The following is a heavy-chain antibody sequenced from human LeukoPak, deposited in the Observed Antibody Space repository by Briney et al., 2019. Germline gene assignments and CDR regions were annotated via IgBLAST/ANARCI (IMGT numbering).Heavy chain of an antibody. Sequence: SETLSLTCLVSSGSINNHYWSWIRQPPGKGLEWIGYIYDSWNTNYNPSLKSRVTISIDTSKNQSSLNLTSVTGADTAVYYCARDQIGYGLDYWGQGTLVTVSS. V-gene: IGHV4-59*11. D-gene: IGHD5-18*01. J-gene: IGHJ4*02. CDR1: SGSINNHY. CDR3: ARDQIGYGLDY. CDR2: IYDSWNT.